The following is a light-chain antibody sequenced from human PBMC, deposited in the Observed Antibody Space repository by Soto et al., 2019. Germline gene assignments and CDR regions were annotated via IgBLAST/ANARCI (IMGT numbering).Light chain of an antibody. CDR2: DTS. J-gene: IGLJ2*01. Sequence: QSVLAQPPLVSGAPGQKITISCTGTRSNIGAAYYVHWYQQFPGTAPKLRIYDTSNRPSGVPDRFSASRSGTSAYLVITGLQSDDEAVYYCPYYDGSLGGSILVGGGTKLTVL. CDR1: RSNIGAAYY. CDR3: PYYDGSLGGSIL. V-gene: IGLV1-40*01.